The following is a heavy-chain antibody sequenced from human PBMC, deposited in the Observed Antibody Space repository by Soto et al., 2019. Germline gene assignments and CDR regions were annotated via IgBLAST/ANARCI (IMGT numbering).Heavy chain of an antibody. Sequence: ASVKVSCKASGGTFSSYAISWVRQAPGQGLEWMGGIIPIFGTANYAQKFQGRVTITADEPTSTAYMELSSLRSEDTAVYYCARDSLDYYDSSGSPIGYWGQGTLVTVS. J-gene: IGHJ4*02. CDR3: ARDSLDYYDSSGSPIGY. CDR1: GGTFSSYA. CDR2: IIPIFGTA. D-gene: IGHD3-22*01. V-gene: IGHV1-69*13.